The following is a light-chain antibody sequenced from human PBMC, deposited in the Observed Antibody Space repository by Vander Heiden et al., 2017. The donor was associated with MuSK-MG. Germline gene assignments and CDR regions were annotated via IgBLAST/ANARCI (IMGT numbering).Light chain of an antibody. Sequence: SYKLTQSPSLSVSPGQTASISCFGDGLAAQKSVSWYHQRPGQSPLVVITHDDKRPSGIPERFLGSTLADTATLTIRGTQAVDEGDYYCQVWDSNTVVFGGGTKLTVL. V-gene: IGLV3-1*01. CDR1: GLAAQKS. CDR3: QVWDSNTVV. J-gene: IGLJ2*01. CDR2: HDD.